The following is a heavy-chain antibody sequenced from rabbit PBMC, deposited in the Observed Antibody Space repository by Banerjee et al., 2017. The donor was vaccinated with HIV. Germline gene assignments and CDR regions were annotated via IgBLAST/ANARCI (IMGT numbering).Heavy chain of an antibody. CDR1: GIDFSNYG. V-gene: IGHV1S45*01. D-gene: IGHD2-1*01. CDR3: ARERYDNYGDYDL. J-gene: IGHJ4*01. CDR2: IGVDSGST. Sequence: QEQLVESGGGLVTLGGSLKLSCKASGIDFSNYGISWVRQAPGKGLEWIGCIGVDSGSTYYASWVKSRFTISKTSSTTVTLQMTSLTAADTATYFCARERYDNYGDYDLWGPGTLVTVS.